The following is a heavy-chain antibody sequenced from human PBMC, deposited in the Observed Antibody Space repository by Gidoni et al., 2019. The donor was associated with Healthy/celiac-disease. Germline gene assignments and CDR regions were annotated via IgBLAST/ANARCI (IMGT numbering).Heavy chain of an antibody. Sequence: QVQLVQSWSELKKPGASVKVSCKASGYPFTIYAMNWLRQAPGQGLEWMGWINTNTGNPTYAQGFTGRFVFSLDTSVSTAYLQISSLKAEDTAVYYCAREGEGYCSGGSCYSGWFDPWGQGTLVTVSS. J-gene: IGHJ5*02. CDR2: INTNTGNP. CDR1: GYPFTIYA. D-gene: IGHD2-15*01. V-gene: IGHV7-4-1*02. CDR3: AREGEGYCSGGSCYSGWFDP.